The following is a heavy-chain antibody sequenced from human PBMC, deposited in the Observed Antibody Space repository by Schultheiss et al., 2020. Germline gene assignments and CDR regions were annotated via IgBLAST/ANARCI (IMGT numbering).Heavy chain of an antibody. Sequence: GGSLRLSCAASGFSFSSYDMSWVRQAPGKGLEWVSGISGSGGSTYYADSVKGRFTISRDNSKNTLYLQMNSLRAEDTAVYYCARDSRDGYNYWDYWGQGTLVTVSS. CDR3: ARDSRDGYNYWDY. D-gene: IGHD5-24*01. CDR2: ISGSGGST. CDR1: GFSFSSYD. J-gene: IGHJ4*02. V-gene: IGHV3-23*01.